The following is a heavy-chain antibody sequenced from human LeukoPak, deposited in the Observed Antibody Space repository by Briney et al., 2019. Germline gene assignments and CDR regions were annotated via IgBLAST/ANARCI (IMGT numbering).Heavy chain of an antibody. CDR2: INYSGSA. D-gene: IGHD6-19*01. CDR1: GGSISSFY. Sequence: PSETLSLTCTVSGGSISSFYWSWIRQPPGKGLEWIGYINYSGSANYNPSLKSRVTMSVDTSTNQFSLKLSSVTAADTAVYYCARRKGSGPYKDWFDPWGQGTLVTVSS. CDR3: ARRKGSGPYKDWFDP. V-gene: IGHV4-59*08. J-gene: IGHJ5*02.